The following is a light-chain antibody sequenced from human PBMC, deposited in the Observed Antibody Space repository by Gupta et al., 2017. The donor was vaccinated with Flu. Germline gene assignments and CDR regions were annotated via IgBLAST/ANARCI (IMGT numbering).Light chain of an antibody. Sequence: IVLTQSPDSLALSLGEWATINCKSSRSGLYKSNNKNYFDWYQQKPGQPHKVIIYWASTREYGVHDRFSGGGSGKDFTLTISSLQAEDGEVYYCQQDYNWWSFGQGTKVEV. CDR2: WAS. CDR1: RSGLYKSNNKNY. CDR3: QQDYNWWS. V-gene: IGKV4-1*01. J-gene: IGKJ1*01.